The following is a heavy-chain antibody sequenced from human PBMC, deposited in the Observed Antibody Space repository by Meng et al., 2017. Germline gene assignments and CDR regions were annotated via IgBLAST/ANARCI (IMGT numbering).Heavy chain of an antibody. CDR2: IYYSGST. V-gene: IGHV4-59*01. Sequence: SETLSLTCTVSGGFISSYYWSWIRQPPGKGLEWIGYIYYSGSTNYNPSLKSRVTISVDTSKNQFSLKLSSVTAADTAVYYCARDPGYYYDSSGYYELGYFDYWGQGTLVTVSS. CDR3: ARDPGYYYDSSGYYELGYFDY. CDR1: GGFISSYY. J-gene: IGHJ4*02. D-gene: IGHD3-22*01.